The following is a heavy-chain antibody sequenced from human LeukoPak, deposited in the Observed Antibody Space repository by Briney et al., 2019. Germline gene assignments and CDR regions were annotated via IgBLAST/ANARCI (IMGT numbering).Heavy chain of an antibody. D-gene: IGHD2-8*02. CDR2: IYYGGST. CDR1: GGSISSDGYY. J-gene: IGHJ4*02. Sequence: SETLSLTCTVSGGSISSDGYYWSWIRQQPGKGLEWLGYIYYGGSTYYNPSLKSRVTISVDTSKNQFSLKLSSVTAADTAVYYCARDLVMDYWGQGTLVTVSS. CDR3: ARDLVMDY. V-gene: IGHV4-31*03.